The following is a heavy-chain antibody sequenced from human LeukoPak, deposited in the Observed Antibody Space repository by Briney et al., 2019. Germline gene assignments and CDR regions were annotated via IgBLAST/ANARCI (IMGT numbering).Heavy chain of an antibody. V-gene: IGHV4-59*01. CDR2: IYNSGST. J-gene: IGHJ4*02. CDR1: GASISSNY. CDR3: ARDAESYASGSYTPFDY. Sequence: SETLSLTCTVSGASISSNYWSWIRQPPGKGLEWIGYIYNSGSTNYNPSLKSRVTISIDTSKNQFSLKLNSVTAADTAVYFCARDAESYASGSYTPFDYWGQGTLVTVSS. D-gene: IGHD3-10*01.